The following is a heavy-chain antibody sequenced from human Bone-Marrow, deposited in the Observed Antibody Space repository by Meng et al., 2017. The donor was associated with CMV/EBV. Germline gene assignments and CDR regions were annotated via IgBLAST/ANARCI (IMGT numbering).Heavy chain of an antibody. CDR3: ARNRSPDSSGAFDI. Sequence: LKISCAASGFTFSDYYMSWIRQATGKGLEWVSYISSSGSTIYYADSVKGRFTISRDNAKNSLYLQMNSLRAEDTAVYYCARNRSPDSSGAFDIWGQGTMVTVSS. CDR1: GFTFSDYY. D-gene: IGHD3-22*01. J-gene: IGHJ3*02. CDR2: ISSSGSTI. V-gene: IGHV3-11*04.